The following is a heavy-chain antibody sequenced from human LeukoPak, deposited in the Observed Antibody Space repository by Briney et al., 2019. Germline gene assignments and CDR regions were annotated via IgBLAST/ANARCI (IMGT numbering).Heavy chain of an antibody. CDR3: ACRILWFPFDC. J-gene: IGHJ4*02. Sequence: GGSLRLSCAASGFTVSSNYMSWVRQAPGKGLEWVSVIYSGGSTYYADSVKGRFTISRDNSKNTLYLQMNSLRAEDTAVYYCACRILWFPFDCWGQGTLVTVSS. CDR1: GFTVSSNY. CDR2: IYSGGST. V-gene: IGHV3-53*01. D-gene: IGHD3-10*01.